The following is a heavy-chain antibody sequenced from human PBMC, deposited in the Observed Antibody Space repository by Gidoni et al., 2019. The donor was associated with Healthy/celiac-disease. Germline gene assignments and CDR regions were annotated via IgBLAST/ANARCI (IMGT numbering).Heavy chain of an antibody. CDR1: GGTFSSYA. CDR2: IIPIFGTA. Sequence: QVQLVQSGAEVTKPGSSVKVSCKAPGGTFSSYAISWVRQAPGQGLEWMGGIIPIFGTANYAQKFQGRVTITADESTSTAYMELSSLRSEDTAVYYCARVSGSGYYYQYFQHWGQGTLVTVSS. CDR3: ARVSGSGYYYQYFQH. J-gene: IGHJ1*01. V-gene: IGHV1-69*01. D-gene: IGHD3-22*01.